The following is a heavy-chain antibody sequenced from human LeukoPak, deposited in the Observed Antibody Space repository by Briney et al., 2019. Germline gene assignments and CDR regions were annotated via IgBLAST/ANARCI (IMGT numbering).Heavy chain of an antibody. CDR3: ACHAVRYSAYDREEDAFDI. J-gene: IGHJ3*02. V-gene: IGHV4-38-2*02. Sequence: SETLSLTCTVSGYSISSGYYWGWIRQPPGKGLEWIGSIYHSGSTKYNPSLKSRVTIPVDTSTKQFFLRLTSVTAADTAVYYCACHAVRYSAYDREEDAFDIWGQGTMVTVSS. D-gene: IGHD5-12*01. CDR1: GYSISSGYY. CDR2: IYHSGST.